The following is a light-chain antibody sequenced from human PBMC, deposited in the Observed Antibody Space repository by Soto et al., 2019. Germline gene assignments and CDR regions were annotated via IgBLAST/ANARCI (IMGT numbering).Light chain of an antibody. Sequence: DIVLTQSPGTLSLSPGDSVTLSCRASRSLDSGQLAWYQQKVGRAPRLLIHDAFSRATGIPDRFSGSGSGTDFTLTIARLEPEDFAVYYCQQYGSSPWTFGQGTKVDIK. CDR3: QQYGSSPWT. J-gene: IGKJ1*01. V-gene: IGKV3-20*01. CDR2: DAF. CDR1: RSLDSGQ.